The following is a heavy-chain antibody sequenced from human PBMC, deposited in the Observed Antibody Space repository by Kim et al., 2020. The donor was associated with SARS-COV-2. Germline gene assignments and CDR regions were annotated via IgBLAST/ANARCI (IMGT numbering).Heavy chain of an antibody. D-gene: IGHD1-26*01. CDR3: ARGHGRDFDY. J-gene: IGHJ4*02. Sequence: STNDNPSLKSRVTISVDTSKNHFSLKLSSVRAADTAVYYCARGHGRDFDYWGQGTLVTVSS. V-gene: IGHV4-34*01. CDR2: ST.